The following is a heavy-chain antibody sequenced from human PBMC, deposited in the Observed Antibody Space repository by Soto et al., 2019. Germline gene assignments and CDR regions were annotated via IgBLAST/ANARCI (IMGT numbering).Heavy chain of an antibody. D-gene: IGHD3-22*01. Sequence: QVQLQESGPGLVKPSQTLSLSCTVSGDSVSSGDYYWSRIRQPPGKGLEWIGYIYHSGSTYYNPSLTSRLTMSLDKSENQFSLKLSSVTAADTAIYYCATESSGSSPLHFNYWGQGTRVTVSS. CDR3: ATESSGSSPLHFNY. CDR1: GDSVSSGDYY. V-gene: IGHV4-30-4*01. J-gene: IGHJ4*02. CDR2: IYHSGST.